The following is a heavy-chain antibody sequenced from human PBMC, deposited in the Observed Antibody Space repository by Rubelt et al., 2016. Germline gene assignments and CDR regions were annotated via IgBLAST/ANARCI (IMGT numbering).Heavy chain of an antibody. D-gene: IGHD6-19*01. V-gene: IGHV3-30*04. CDR3: ARDGPEQWLVPEFDY. Sequence: QVQLVESGGGVVQPGRSLRLSCAASGFTFSSYAMHWVRQAPGKGLEWVAVISYDGSNKYYADSVKGRFTISRDNSKNTRYLQMTSLRAEDTAVYYCARDGPEQWLVPEFDYWGQGTLVTVSS. CDR1: GFTFSSYA. J-gene: IGHJ4*02. CDR2: ISYDGSNK.